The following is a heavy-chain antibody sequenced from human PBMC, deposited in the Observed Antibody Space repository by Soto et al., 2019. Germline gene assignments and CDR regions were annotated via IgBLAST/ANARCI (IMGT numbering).Heavy chain of an antibody. D-gene: IGHD3-3*01. CDR2: IYYSGST. V-gene: IGHV4-39*01. Sequence: PGKGLEWIGSIYYSGSTYYNPSLKSRVTISVDTSKNQFSLKLSSVTAADTAVYYCARRVKWILGVVILSNGMDVWGQGTTVSVSS. J-gene: IGHJ6*02. CDR3: ARRVKWILGVVILSNGMDV.